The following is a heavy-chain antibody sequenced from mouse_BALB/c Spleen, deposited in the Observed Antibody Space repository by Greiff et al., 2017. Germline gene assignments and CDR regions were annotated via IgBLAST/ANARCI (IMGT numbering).Heavy chain of an antibody. V-gene: IGHV2-6-2*01. D-gene: IGHD1-2*01. J-gene: IGHJ4*01. CDR1: GFSLTSYG. Sequence: VQLQQSGPDLVAPSQSLSITCTVSGFSLTSYGVHWVRQPPGKGLEWLVVIWSDGSTTYNSALKSRLSISKDNSKSQVFLKMNSLQTDDTAMYYCARHGVRLRGYYAMDYWGQGTSVTVSS. CDR3: ARHGVRLRGYYAMDY. CDR2: IWSDGST.